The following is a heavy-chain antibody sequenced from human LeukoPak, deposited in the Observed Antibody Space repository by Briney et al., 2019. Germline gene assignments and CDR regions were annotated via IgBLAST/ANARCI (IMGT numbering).Heavy chain of an antibody. CDR3: ARLGGCSSTSCYVHWFDP. CDR1: GGSISSYY. V-gene: IGHV4-59*07. CDR2: IYYSGST. Sequence: SDTLSLTCTVSGGSISSYYWSWIRQPPGKGLEWIRYIYYSGSTNYNPSLKSRVTISVDTSKNQFSLKLSSVTAADTAVYYCARLGGCSSTSCYVHWFDPWGQGTLVTVPA. D-gene: IGHD2-2*01. J-gene: IGHJ5*02.